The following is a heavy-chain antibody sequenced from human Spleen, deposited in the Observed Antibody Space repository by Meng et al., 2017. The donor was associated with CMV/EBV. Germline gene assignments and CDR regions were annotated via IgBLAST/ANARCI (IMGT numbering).Heavy chain of an antibody. V-gene: IGHV3-30*04. CDR3: AKSKYTSEHYYYYGMDV. Sequence: GGSLRLSCAASGFTFSSYAMHWVRQAPGKGLEWVAVISYDGSNKYYADAVKGRFTISRDNSKNTLYLQMNSLRPEDTAVYYCAKSKYTSEHYYYYGMDVWGRGTTVTVSS. CDR1: GFTFSSYA. D-gene: IGHD1-1*01. J-gene: IGHJ6*02. CDR2: ISYDGSNK.